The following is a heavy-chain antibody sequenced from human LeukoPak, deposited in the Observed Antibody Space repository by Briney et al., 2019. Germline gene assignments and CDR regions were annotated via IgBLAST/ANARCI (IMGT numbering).Heavy chain of an antibody. CDR3: ARGVGYCSSTSCYVWFDP. V-gene: IGHV4-30-2*01. J-gene: IGHJ5*02. CDR2: IYHSGST. Sequence: SETLSLTCTVFGGSITSGPYYWSWVRQPPGKALEWIGYIYHSGSTYYNPSLKSRVTISVDRSKNQFSLKLSSVTAADTAVYYCARGVGYCSSTSCYVWFDPWGQGTLVTVSS. CDR1: GGSITSGPYY. D-gene: IGHD2-2*03.